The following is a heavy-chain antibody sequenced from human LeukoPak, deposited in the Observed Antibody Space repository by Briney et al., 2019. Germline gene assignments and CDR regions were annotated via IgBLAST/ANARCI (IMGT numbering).Heavy chain of an antibody. Sequence: PGGSLRLSCAASGFTFRSYEMNWVRQAPGKGLERVSYISSSGSTIYYADSVKGRFTISRGNAKNSLYLQMNSLRAEDTAVYYCAELGITMIGGVWGKGTTVTISS. CDR1: GFTFRSYE. D-gene: IGHD3-10*02. CDR3: AELGITMIGGV. V-gene: IGHV3-48*03. CDR2: ISSSGSTI. J-gene: IGHJ6*04.